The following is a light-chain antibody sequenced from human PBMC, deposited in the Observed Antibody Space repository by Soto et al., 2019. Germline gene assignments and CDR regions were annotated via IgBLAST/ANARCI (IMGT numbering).Light chain of an antibody. V-gene: IGKV3-15*01. CDR1: QSVNSN. CDR3: QQYNNWPWT. CDR2: CTS. Sequence: EIVLTQSPGTLSLSQGERATLSCRASQSVNSNYLAWYQQKPGQAPRLLIYCTSTRATGMPGRFSGSGSGTEFTLTISSLQSEDFAIYYCQQYNNWPWTFGQGTKVDIK. J-gene: IGKJ1*01.